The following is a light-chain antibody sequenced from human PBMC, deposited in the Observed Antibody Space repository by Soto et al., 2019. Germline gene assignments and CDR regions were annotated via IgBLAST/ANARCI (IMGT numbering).Light chain of an antibody. Sequence: IVLTQSPGTLSLSPGERATLSCRASQSVSGSYLAWYQQKPGQAPRLLIYGASSRATGIPDRFSGSGSGTDFTLTISRLEPEDFAVYNCHQYGSSQTFGQGTKVDIK. CDR3: HQYGSSQT. V-gene: IGKV3-20*01. CDR1: QSVSGSY. CDR2: GAS. J-gene: IGKJ1*01.